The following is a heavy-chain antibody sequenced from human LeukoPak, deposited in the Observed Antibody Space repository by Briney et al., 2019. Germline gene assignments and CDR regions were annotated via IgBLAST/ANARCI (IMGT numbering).Heavy chain of an antibody. CDR3: AHSCPANYDYVWGSYLVPFYFDY. CDR2: IYWNDDK. CDR1: GFSLSTSGVG. J-gene: IGHJ4*02. V-gene: IGHV2-5*01. D-gene: IGHD3-16*02. Sequence: SGPTLVKPTQTLTLTCTFSGFSLSTSGVGAGWIRQPPGKALEWLALIYWNDDKRYSPSLKSRLTITKDTSKNQVVLTMTNMDPVDTATYYCAHSCPANYDYVWGSYLVPFYFDYWGQGTLVTVSS.